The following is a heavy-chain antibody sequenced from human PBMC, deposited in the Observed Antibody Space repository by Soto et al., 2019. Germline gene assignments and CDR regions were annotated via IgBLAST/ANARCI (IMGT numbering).Heavy chain of an antibody. V-gene: IGHV4-39*01. J-gene: IGHJ5*02. CDR2: IYYSGST. D-gene: IGHD4-17*01. Sequence: NPSETLSLTCTVSGGSISSSSYYWGLIRQPPGKGLEWIGSIYYSGSTYYNPSLKSRVTISVDTSKDQFSLKLSSVTAADTAVYDCVRFVSRHDYVGRLRCFDPWGQGTLVTVSS. CDR1: GGSISSSSYY. CDR3: VRFVSRHDYVGRLRCFDP.